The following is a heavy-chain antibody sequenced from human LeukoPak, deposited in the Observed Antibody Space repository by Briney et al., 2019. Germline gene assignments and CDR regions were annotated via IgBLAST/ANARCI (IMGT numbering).Heavy chain of an antibody. V-gene: IGHV4-31*03. Sequence: SETLSLTCTVSGGPINSGGYYWSWIRQHPGKGLEWIGYISYIGNTYYNPSLKSRLTISVDTSKNQLSLKLSSVTAADTAVYYCAGVDLNMVRGVQDWGQGTLVTVSS. D-gene: IGHD3-10*01. CDR2: ISYIGNT. CDR1: GGPINSGGYY. J-gene: IGHJ4*02. CDR3: AGVDLNMVRGVQD.